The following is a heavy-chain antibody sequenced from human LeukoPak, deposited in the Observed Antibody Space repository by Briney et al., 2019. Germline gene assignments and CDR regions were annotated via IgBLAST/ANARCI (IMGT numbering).Heavy chain of an antibody. CDR2: IYDSGSA. J-gene: IGHJ3*02. Sequence: GSLRLSCAASGITFNSYTMNWVRQAPGKGLEWIGSIYDSGSAYYSPSLKSRVTISVDTSKSQFSLKLTSVTAADTAVYYCARDRRSSDAFDIWGQGTMVTVSS. D-gene: IGHD6-6*01. CDR3: ARDRRSSDAFDI. V-gene: IGHV4-38-2*02. CDR1: GITFNSYT.